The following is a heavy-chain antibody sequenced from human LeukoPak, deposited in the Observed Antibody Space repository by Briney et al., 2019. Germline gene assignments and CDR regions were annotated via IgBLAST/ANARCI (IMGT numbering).Heavy chain of an antibody. CDR3: ARPGTMIRGVSFES. CDR2: IKSKADGGTT. J-gene: IGHJ4*02. CDR1: GFTFTNAW. Sequence: PWGSLRLSCAASGFTFTNAWMSWVRQAPWNGLEWVGRIKSKADGGTTDYAEPVKGRFSISRDDSRNTVYLQLNSLRAEDTAVYYCARPGTMIRGVSFESWGQGTLVIVSS. D-gene: IGHD3-10*01. V-gene: IGHV3-15*01.